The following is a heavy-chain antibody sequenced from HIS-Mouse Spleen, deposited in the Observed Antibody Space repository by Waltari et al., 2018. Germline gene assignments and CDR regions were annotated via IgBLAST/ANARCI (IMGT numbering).Heavy chain of an antibody. V-gene: IGHV4-39*01. Sequence: QLQLQESGPGLVKPSETLSLTCTVSGGSISSSSYYWGWIRQPPGKGLEWIGSIYYSGDTYHTPSLKSRVTIPVNTSKNQFPRKRGSVPAADTAGYSGAGLGYWLRGPAPTTCFDPGGRGTLVTVSS. D-gene: IGHD3-10*01. CDR2: IYYSGDT. CDR1: GGSISSSSYY. J-gene: IGHJ5*02. CDR3: AGLGYWLRGPAPTTCFDP.